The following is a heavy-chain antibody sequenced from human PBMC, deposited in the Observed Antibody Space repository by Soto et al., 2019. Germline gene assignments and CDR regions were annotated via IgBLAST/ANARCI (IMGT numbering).Heavy chain of an antibody. CDR3: ARRTVTDNYYYGMDV. CDR1: GGTFSSYA. J-gene: IGHJ6*02. V-gene: IGHV1-69*06. CDR2: IIPIFGTA. Sequence: SVKVSCKASGGTFSSYAISWVRQAPGQGLEWMGGIIPIFGTANYAQKFQGRVTITADKSTSTAYMELSSLRSEGTAVYYCARRTVTDNYYYGMDVWGQGTTVTVSS. D-gene: IGHD4-17*01.